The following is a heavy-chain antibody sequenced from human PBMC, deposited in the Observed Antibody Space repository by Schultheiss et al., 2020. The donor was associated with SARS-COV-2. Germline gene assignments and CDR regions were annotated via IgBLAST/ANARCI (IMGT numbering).Heavy chain of an antibody. J-gene: IGHJ3*02. D-gene: IGHD5-18*01. CDR2: IIPIFGTA. V-gene: IGHV1-69*13. CDR1: GGTFSSYA. CDR3: ARVGWLLGYSYGSRYGAFDI. Sequence: SVKVSCKASGGTFSSYAISWVRQAPGQGLEWMGGIIPIFGTANYAQKFQGRVTITADESTSTAYMELSSLRSEDTAVYYCARVGWLLGYSYGSRYGAFDIWGQGTMVTVSS.